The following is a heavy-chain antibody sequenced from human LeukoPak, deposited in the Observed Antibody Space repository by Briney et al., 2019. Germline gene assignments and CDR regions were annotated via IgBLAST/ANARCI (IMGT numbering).Heavy chain of an antibody. CDR1: GYSFTNYG. J-gene: IGHJ4*02. CDR3: ARGTHGALPYYYGSGTYSRGRDYFDY. D-gene: IGHD3-10*01. CDR2: ISTYIHNT. Sequence: ASVKVSCKASGYSFTNYGISWVRQAPGQGLEWMGWISTYIHNTIYAQTLQGRVTMTTDTSTSTAYMELRSLRSDDTAVYYCARGTHGALPYYYGSGTYSRGRDYFDYWGQGTLVTVSS. V-gene: IGHV1-18*01.